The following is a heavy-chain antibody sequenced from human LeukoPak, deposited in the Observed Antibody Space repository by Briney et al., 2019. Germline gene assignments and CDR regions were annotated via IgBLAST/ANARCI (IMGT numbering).Heavy chain of an antibody. Sequence: PGVSLRLSCAASGFTFSTYAMNWVRQAPGKGLEWVSGISGSGGTTYYADSVQGRFTISRDNSKKTVFLQMNSLRAEDTAVYYCAKGDAVTAIFPLDYWGQGTLVIVSS. CDR2: ISGSGGTT. J-gene: IGHJ4*02. V-gene: IGHV3-23*01. D-gene: IGHD2-21*02. CDR1: GFTFSTYA. CDR3: AKGDAVTAIFPLDY.